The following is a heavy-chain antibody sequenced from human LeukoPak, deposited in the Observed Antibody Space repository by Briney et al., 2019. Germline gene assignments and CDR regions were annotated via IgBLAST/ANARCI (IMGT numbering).Heavy chain of an antibody. CDR2: IYTSGST. Sequence: SETLSLTCTVSGGSISSGSYYWSGIRQPAGKGLEWIGRIYTSGSTNYNPSLKSRVTISVDTSKNQFSLKLSSVTAADTAVYYCARAGKGTWFDYWGQGTLVTVSS. D-gene: IGHD3-10*01. CDR3: ARAGKGTWFDY. J-gene: IGHJ4*02. CDR1: GGSISSGSYY. V-gene: IGHV4-61*02.